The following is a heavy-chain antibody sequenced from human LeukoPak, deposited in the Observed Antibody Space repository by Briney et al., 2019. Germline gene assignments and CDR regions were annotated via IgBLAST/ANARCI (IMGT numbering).Heavy chain of an antibody. CDR3: ARGDPERGVWYFDL. V-gene: IGHV3-74*01. J-gene: IGHJ2*01. Sequence: GGSLRLSCAASGFTFSNYWMYWVRQSPGKGLVWVSRINSDESSTSYADSVKGRFTISRDNTKTTLYLQMNSLRAEDAAVYYCARGDPERGVWYFDLWGRGTLVTVSS. D-gene: IGHD1-14*01. CDR2: INSDESST. CDR1: GFTFSNYW.